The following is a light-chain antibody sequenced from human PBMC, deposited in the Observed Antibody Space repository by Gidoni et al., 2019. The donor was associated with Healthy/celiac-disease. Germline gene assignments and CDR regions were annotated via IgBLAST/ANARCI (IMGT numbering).Light chain of an antibody. V-gene: IGLV2-14*03. CDR3: SSYTSSSTLRV. Sequence: QSALTPPASVSGSPGQSITISCTGTSSDVGGYNYVSWYQQHPGKAHKLMIYDVSNRPSGVSNRFSGSKSGNTASLTISGLQAEDEADYYGSSYTSSSTLRVFGGGTKLTVL. J-gene: IGLJ3*02. CDR2: DVS. CDR1: SSDVGGYNY.